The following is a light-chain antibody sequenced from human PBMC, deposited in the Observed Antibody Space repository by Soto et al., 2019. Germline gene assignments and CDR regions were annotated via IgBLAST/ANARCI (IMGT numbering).Light chain of an antibody. CDR1: SSNIGAGYD. CDR2: GNN. Sequence: QSVLTQPPSVSGAPGQRVTTSCTGSSSNIGAGYDVHWYQQLPETAPKLLIYGNNNRPSGVPDRFSGSKSGTSASLAITGLQAEDEADYYCQSFDSSLSGYVFGTGTKLTVL. V-gene: IGLV1-40*01. J-gene: IGLJ1*01. CDR3: QSFDSSLSGYV.